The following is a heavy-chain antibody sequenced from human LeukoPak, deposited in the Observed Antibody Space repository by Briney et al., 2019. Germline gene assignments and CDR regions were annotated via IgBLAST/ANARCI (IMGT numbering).Heavy chain of an antibody. J-gene: IGHJ5*02. D-gene: IGHD1-1*01. CDR1: GGTFSSYA. Sequence: ASVKVSCKASGGTFSSYAISWVRQAPGQGLEWMGGIVPIFFVPQYAQRFQGRVSITADESTSTAYMELRSLRSDDTAVYYCARDGTTGTTFRFDPWGQGTLVTVSS. V-gene: IGHV1-69*13. CDR2: IVPIFFVP. CDR3: ARDGTTGTTFRFDP.